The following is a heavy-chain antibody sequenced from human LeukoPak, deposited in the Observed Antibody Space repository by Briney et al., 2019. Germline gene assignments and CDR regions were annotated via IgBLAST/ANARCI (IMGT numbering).Heavy chain of an antibody. CDR2: ISYDGSNK. V-gene: IGHV3-30*18. Sequence: GRSLRLSCAASGFTFSSYGMHWVRQAPGKGLEWVAVISYDGSNKYYADPVKGRFTISRDNSKNTLYLQMNSLRAEDTAVYYCAKAGTGYSGNYGMDVWGQGTTVTVSS. D-gene: IGHD5-12*01. CDR1: GFTFSSYG. J-gene: IGHJ6*02. CDR3: AKAGTGYSGNYGMDV.